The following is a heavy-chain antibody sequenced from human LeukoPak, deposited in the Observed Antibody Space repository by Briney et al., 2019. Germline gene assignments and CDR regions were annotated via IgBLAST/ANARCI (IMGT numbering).Heavy chain of an antibody. D-gene: IGHD3-10*01. CDR3: ARRGVTMVRGVITYYFDY. V-gene: IGHV4-30-4*01. J-gene: IGHJ4*02. CDR2: IYYSGST. Sequence: PSQTLSLTCTVSGGSISSGDYYRSWIRQPPGKGLEWIAYIYYSGSTYYNPSLKSRVTISVDTSKNQFSLKLSSVTAADTAVYYCARRGVTMVRGVITYYFDYWGQGTLVTVSS. CDR1: GGSISSGDYY.